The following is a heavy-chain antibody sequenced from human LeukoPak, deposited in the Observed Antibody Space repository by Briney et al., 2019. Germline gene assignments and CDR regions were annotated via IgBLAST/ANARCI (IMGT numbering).Heavy chain of an antibody. Sequence: ASVKVSCKASGYTFTGYYMHWVRQAPGQGLEWMGWINPNSGGTNYAQKFQGRVTMTRDTSISTAYMELSRLRSDDTAVYYCASRYCSSTSCNKDDAFDIWGQGTMVTVSS. J-gene: IGHJ3*02. V-gene: IGHV1-2*02. CDR2: INPNSGGT. D-gene: IGHD2-2*01. CDR3: ASRYCSSTSCNKDDAFDI. CDR1: GYTFTGYY.